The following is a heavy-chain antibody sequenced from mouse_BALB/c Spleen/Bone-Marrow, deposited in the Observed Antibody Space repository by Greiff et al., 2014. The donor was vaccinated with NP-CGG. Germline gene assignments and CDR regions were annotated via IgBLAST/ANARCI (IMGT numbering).Heavy chain of an antibody. CDR2: ISYSGST. Sequence: VQLKDSGPRLVKPSQTLSLTCSVTGDSITRGYWNWIRKFPGNKLEYMGYISYSGSTYYNPSLKSRISITRDTSKNQYYLQLNSVTTEDTATYYCARSRDYYGNSLDYWGQGTTLTVSS. J-gene: IGHJ2*01. CDR3: ARSRDYYGNSLDY. V-gene: IGHV3-8*02. CDR1: GDSITRGY. D-gene: IGHD2-1*01.